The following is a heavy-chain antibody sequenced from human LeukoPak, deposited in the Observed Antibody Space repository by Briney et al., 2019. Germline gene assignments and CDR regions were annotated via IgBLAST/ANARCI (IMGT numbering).Heavy chain of an antibody. V-gene: IGHV3-30*02. CDR2: IRYDGSNN. Sequence: GGSLRLSCAASGFTFSSYGMHWVRQAPGKGLEWVAFIRYDGSNNYYADSVKGRFTISRDNSTNPLYLQMNSLRAEATSLCSCAYYSVAFNWFDPWGQGNLVTVSS. D-gene: IGHD3-22*01. J-gene: IGHJ5*02. CDR1: GFTFSSYG. CDR3: AYYSVAFNWFDP.